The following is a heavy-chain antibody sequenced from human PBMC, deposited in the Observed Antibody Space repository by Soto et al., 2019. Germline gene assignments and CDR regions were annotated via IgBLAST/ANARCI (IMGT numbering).Heavy chain of an antibody. J-gene: IGHJ1*01. CDR1: GFIFSDYA. D-gene: IGHD6-6*01. Sequence: PVGSLRLSCVASGFIFSDYAMHWARQAPGKGLEWVALISPAGTNQYYADSAKGRFTISRYNSKNTLYLQMNSLRPEDTGLYYCARENSRISPRLFQHWGHGTLVTVSS. CDR3: ARENSRISPRLFQH. CDR2: ISPAGTNQ. V-gene: IGHV3-30-3*01.